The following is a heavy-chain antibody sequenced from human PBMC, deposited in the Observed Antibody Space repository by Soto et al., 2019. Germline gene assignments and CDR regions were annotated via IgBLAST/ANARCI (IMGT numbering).Heavy chain of an antibody. J-gene: IGHJ4*02. CDR1: GFTFSDYY. V-gene: IGHV3-11*05. Sequence: QVQLVESGGGLVKPGGSLRLSCAASGFTFSDYYMSWIRQAPGKGLEWLSYISSSSSYTNYAASVKGRFTISRDNAKNSLYLQMNSLRAEDSAVYYCARPISFCDSYYFAYWGQGTPVTVSS. CDR2: ISSSSSYT. D-gene: IGHD2-21*02. CDR3: ARPISFCDSYYFAY.